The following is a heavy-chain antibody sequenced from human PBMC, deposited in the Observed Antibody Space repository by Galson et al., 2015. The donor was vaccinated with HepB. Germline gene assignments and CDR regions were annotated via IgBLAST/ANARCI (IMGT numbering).Heavy chain of an antibody. CDR1: GGTINSRSFN. D-gene: IGHD6-19*01. Sequence: SETLSLTCNVSGGTINSRSFNWGWIRQPPGKGPEWLGTVHFSGRTYYNASLRSRLTMSIDTSKNLFSLRLNSVAAADTAVYYCTRRFASGWATPIEAFDMWGQGTMVTVSS. CDR3: TRRFASGWATPIEAFDM. J-gene: IGHJ3*02. V-gene: IGHV4-39*01. CDR2: VHFSGRT.